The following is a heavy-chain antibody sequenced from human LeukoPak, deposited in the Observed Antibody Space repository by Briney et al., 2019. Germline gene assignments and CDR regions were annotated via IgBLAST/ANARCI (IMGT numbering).Heavy chain of an antibody. CDR2: ISGSGGGT. Sequence: GGSLRLSCAASGLIFSNFAMSWARQAPGKGPEWVSAISGSGGGTYYADSVKGRFTISRDNSKNTLYLQMNSLRAADTAVYYCAKHVPVAGNFDYWGQGTLVTVSS. CDR1: GLIFSNFA. CDR3: AKHVPVAGNFDY. V-gene: IGHV3-23*01. J-gene: IGHJ4*02. D-gene: IGHD2-2*01.